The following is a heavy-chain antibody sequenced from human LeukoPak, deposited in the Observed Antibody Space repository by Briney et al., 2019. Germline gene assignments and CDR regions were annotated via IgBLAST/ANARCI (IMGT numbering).Heavy chain of an antibody. V-gene: IGHV1-69*05. CDR1: GGTFSNYA. CDR2: IIPIFGTA. Sequence: ASVKVSCKASGGTFSNYAISWVRQAPGQGLEWMGGIIPIFGTASYAQKFQGRVTITTDESTRTAFMELSSLRSEDTAVYYCAREGEYSSSRDYYYYMDVWGKGTTVTVSS. D-gene: IGHD6-6*01. J-gene: IGHJ6*03. CDR3: AREGEYSSSRDYYYYMDV.